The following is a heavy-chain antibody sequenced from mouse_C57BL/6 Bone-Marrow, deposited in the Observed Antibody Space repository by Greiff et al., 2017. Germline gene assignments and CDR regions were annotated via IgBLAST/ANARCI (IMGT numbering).Heavy chain of an antibody. Sequence: VQLQQPGAELVKPGASVKMSCKASGYTFTSYWITWVKQRPGQGLEWIGDIYPTSGRTNYNEKFKNKAILTVDTSSTTAYMQLSSLTSEDSAVFYCARSGPLGRSFDYWGQGTTLTVSS. CDR3: ARSGPLGRSFDY. J-gene: IGHJ2*01. D-gene: IGHD4-1*01. CDR1: GYTFTSYW. CDR2: IYPTSGRT. V-gene: IGHV1-55*01.